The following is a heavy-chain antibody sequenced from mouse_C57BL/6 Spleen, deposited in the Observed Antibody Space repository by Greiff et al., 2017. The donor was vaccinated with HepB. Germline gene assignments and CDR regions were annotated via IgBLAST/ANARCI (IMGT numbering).Heavy chain of an antibody. CDR1: GFNIKDYY. J-gene: IGHJ4*01. Sequence: DVQLQQSGAELVRPGASVKLSCTASGFNIKDYYMHWVKQRPEQGLEWIGRIDPEDGDTEYAPKFQGKATMTADTSSNTAYLQLSSLTSEDTAVYSCTTEGITTVHYYAMDYWGQGTSVTVSA. D-gene: IGHD1-1*01. V-gene: IGHV14-1*01. CDR2: IDPEDGDT. CDR3: TTEGITTVHYYAMDY.